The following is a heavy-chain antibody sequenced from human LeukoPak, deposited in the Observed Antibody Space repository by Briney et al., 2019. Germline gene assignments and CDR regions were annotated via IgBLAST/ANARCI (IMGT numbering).Heavy chain of an antibody. CDR2: ISSGSSYI. CDR3: ARGKADVVVTAIPVY. D-gene: IGHD2-21*02. Sequence: GGSLSLSCAASGFTFSSYTMNWVRQAPGKGLEWVSIISSGSSYIHYADSVKGRFTISRDNAKNSLYLQMNSLRAEDTAVYYCARGKADVVVTAIPVYWGQGTLVTVSS. CDR1: GFTFSSYT. V-gene: IGHV3-21*01. J-gene: IGHJ4*02.